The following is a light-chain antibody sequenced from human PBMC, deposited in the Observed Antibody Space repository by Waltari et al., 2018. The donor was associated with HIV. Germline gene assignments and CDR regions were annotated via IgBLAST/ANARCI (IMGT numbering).Light chain of an antibody. CDR3: QQYGTLYT. J-gene: IGKJ2*01. Sequence: EIVLAQSPGTLSLSPGERAVLSCRASQSVSTKLAWYQQKSGQAPKLLIYDTSSRASGIPDRFSGSGSGAGFTLTISRLEPEDFAVYYCQQYGTLYTFGQGTKLEIK. CDR2: DTS. V-gene: IGKV3-20*01. CDR1: QSVSTK.